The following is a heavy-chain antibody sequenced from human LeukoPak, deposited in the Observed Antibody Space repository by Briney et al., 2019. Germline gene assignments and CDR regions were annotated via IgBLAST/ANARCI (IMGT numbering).Heavy chain of an antibody. CDR1: GYTFTSYG. J-gene: IGHJ4*02. V-gene: IGHV1-18*04. CDR3: ARDCSTSCCPPFNY. D-gene: IGHD2-2*01. Sequence: SVKVSCKASGYTFTSYGISWVRQAPGQGLDWMGWVSAYNGDTNYAQRFQGRITMTTDASTSTAYMELRSLRSDDTAVYYCARDCSTSCCPPFNYWGQGTLVTVSS. CDR2: VSAYNGDT.